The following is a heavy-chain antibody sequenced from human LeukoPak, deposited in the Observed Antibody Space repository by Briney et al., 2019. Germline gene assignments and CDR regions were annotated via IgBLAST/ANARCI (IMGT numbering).Heavy chain of an antibody. CDR1: GYTFTTYS. D-gene: IGHD3-22*01. J-gene: IGHJ1*01. CDR2: IDPNDSYT. Sequence: GESLRISCKGSGYTFTTYSISWVRQMPGKGLEWMGTIDPNDSYTNYSPSFQGHVTISADKSISTAYLQWSSLKASDTAMYYCARLGPYYDSSEAEYFQHWGQGTLVTVSS. V-gene: IGHV5-10-1*01. CDR3: ARLGPYYDSSEAEYFQH.